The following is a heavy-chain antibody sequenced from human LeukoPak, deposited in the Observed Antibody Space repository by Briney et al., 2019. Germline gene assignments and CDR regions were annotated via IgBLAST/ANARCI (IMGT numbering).Heavy chain of an antibody. CDR2: IYDSGST. CDR1: GGSIRSSYYY. CDR3: ARGGNPGDY. Sequence: SETLSLTCTVSGGSIRSSYYYWGWIRQPPGKGLEWIGSIYDSGSTNYNPSLKSRVTISVDTSKNQFSLKLSSVTAADTAVYYCARGGNPGDYWGQGTLVTVSS. D-gene: IGHD4-23*01. V-gene: IGHV4-39*07. J-gene: IGHJ4*02.